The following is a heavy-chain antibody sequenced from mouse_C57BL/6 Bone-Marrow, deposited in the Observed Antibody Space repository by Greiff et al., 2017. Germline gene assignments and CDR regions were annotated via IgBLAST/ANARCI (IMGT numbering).Heavy chain of an antibody. CDR3: ASHYYGSSLLDY. Sequence: VQLQQSGPELVKPGASVKISCKASGYTFTDYYLNWVKQSHGKSLEWIGDINPNNGGTSYNQKFKGKATLTVDKSSSTAYMELRSLTSADSAVYYCASHYYGSSLLDYWGQGTSLTVSS. V-gene: IGHV1-26*01. J-gene: IGHJ2*02. D-gene: IGHD1-1*01. CDR1: GYTFTDYY. CDR2: INPNNGGT.